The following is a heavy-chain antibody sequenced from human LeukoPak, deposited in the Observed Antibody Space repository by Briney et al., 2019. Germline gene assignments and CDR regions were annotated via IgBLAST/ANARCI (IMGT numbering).Heavy chain of an antibody. D-gene: IGHD6-6*01. V-gene: IGHV3-33*01. J-gene: IGHJ5*02. CDR3: ARERSSSSGFGFDP. CDR2: IWYDGSNK. CDR1: GFTFSSYG. Sequence: GGSLRLSCAASGFTFSSYGMHWVRQAPGKGLEWAAVIWYDGSNKYYADSVKGRFTISRDNSKNTLYLQMNSLRAEDTAVYYCARERSSSSGFGFDPWGQGTLVTVSS.